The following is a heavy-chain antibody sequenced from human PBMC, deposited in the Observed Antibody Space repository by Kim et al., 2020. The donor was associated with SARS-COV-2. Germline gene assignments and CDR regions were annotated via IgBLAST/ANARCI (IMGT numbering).Heavy chain of an antibody. V-gene: IGHV1-46*04. J-gene: IGHJ4*02. D-gene: IGHD3-22*01. CDR3: ARAGDSSGYYLGDY. Sequence: AQKLQGRVTMTRDTSTSTVYMELSSLRSEDTAVYYCARAGDSSGYYLGDYWGQGTLVTVSS.